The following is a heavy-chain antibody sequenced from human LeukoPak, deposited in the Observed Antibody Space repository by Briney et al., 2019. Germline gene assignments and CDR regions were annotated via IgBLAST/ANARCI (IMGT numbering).Heavy chain of an antibody. J-gene: IGHJ4*02. CDR3: ATDYCSGGSCYSGMFDY. CDR2: FDPEDGKT. V-gene: IGHV1-24*01. D-gene: IGHD2-15*01. Sequence: ASVKVSCKVSGYTLTELSMHWVRQAPGKGLEWMGGFDPEDGKTIYAQKFQGRVTMTEDTSTDTAYMELSSLRSEDTAVYYCATDYCSGGSCYSGMFDYWGQGTLVTVSS. CDR1: GYTLTELS.